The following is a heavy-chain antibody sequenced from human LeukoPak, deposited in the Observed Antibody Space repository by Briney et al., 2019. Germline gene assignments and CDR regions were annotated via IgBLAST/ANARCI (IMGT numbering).Heavy chain of an antibody. D-gene: IGHD5-18*01. J-gene: IGHJ4*02. CDR2: IYYSGST. Sequence: PSETLSLTCTVPGGSISSSSYYWGWIRQPPGKGLEWIGSIYYSGSTYYNPSLKSRVTISVDTSKNQFSLKLSSVTAADTAVYYCARSDTAMVPDYWGQGTLVTVSS. CDR1: GGSISSSSYY. CDR3: ARSDTAMVPDY. V-gene: IGHV4-39*07.